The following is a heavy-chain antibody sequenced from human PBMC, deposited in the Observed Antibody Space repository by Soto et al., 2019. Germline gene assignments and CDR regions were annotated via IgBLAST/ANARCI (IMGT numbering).Heavy chain of an antibody. CDR1: GFTFSSYA. V-gene: IGHV3-30-3*01. D-gene: IGHD2-2*01. J-gene: IGHJ4*02. CDR3: ARKYCSSTSCYFGFSGYDSKLDY. Sequence: GGSLRLSCAASGFTFSSYAMHWVRQAPGKGLEWVAVISYDGSNKYYADSVKGRFTISRENSKNTLYLQMNSLRAEDTAVYYCARKYCSSTSCYFGFSGYDSKLDYWGKGTLVTVSS. CDR2: ISYDGSNK.